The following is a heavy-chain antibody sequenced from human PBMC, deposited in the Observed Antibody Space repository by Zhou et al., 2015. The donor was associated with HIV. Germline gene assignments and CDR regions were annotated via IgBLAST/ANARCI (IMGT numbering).Heavy chain of an antibody. Sequence: QVQLVQSRTEVKKPGSSVKVSCKASGGTFNTYEVSWVRQAPGQGLVWMGGIIPLFGKPNYAQKFLGRVTITADQTTKTAYMELSSLRSEDTAVYYCARDYPPRRYDSSGYYQWGQGTLVTVSS. CDR2: IIPLFGKP. CDR3: ARDYPPRRYDSSGYYQ. D-gene: IGHD3-22*01. J-gene: IGHJ4*02. CDR1: GGTFNTYE. V-gene: IGHV1-69*01.